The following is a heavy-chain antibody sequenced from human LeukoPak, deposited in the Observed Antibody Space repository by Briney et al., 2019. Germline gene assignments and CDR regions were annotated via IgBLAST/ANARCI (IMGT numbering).Heavy chain of an antibody. CDR1: GFTFSSYG. V-gene: IGHV3-30*18. D-gene: IGHD6-13*01. CDR2: ISYDGSNK. J-gene: IGHJ4*02. Sequence: GGSLRLSCAASGFTFSSYGMHWVRQAPGKGLEWVAVISYDGSNKYHADSVKGRFTISRDNSKNTLYLQMNSLRAEDTAVYYCAKVTSIAAAGSFDYWGQGTLVTVSS. CDR3: AKVTSIAAAGSFDY.